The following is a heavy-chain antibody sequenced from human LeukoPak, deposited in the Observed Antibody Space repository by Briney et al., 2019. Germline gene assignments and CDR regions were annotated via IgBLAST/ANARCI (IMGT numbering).Heavy chain of an antibody. Sequence: SQTLSLPLPVPGRSITRGGYYWCSILQHPGKGLEWIGYIYHSGSTYYSPSLKSRITISVATSKNQFSLNLSSVTAADTAVYYCARVPMGASYYYMDVWGKGTTVTVSS. V-gene: IGHV4-31*02. CDR2: IYHSGST. CDR1: GRSITRGGYY. D-gene: IGHD1-26*01. J-gene: IGHJ6*03. CDR3: ARVPMGASYYYMDV.